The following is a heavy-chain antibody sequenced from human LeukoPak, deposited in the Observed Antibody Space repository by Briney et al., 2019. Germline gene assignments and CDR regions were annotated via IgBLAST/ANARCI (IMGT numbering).Heavy chain of an antibody. CDR2: LNPNNGNT. D-gene: IGHD6-19*01. CDR3: ARMTVSGRDNWFDP. V-gene: IGHV1-8*03. CDR1: GYTFTTYD. J-gene: IGHJ5*02. Sequence: ASVKVSCKASGYTFTTYDINWVRQATGQGLEWMGWLNPNNGNTGYAQKFQGRVTITRNTSINTAYMELSSLRSEDTAVYYCARMTVSGRDNWFDPWGQGTLVTVSS.